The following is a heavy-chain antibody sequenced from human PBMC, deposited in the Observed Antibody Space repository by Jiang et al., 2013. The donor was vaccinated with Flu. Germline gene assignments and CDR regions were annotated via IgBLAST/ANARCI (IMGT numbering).Heavy chain of an antibody. Sequence: QLLESGGDLVKPGGSLRLSCAASGFTFSAYTMNWVRQAPGKGLEWVSSVSTAGSYTYYADSVKGRFTISRDNAKNSLYLQMSSLRAEDTAVYYCARVLDSYDSTPDAFAIWGQGTTVTVSS. D-gene: IGHD3-22*01. CDR3: ARVLDSYDSTPDAFAI. CDR2: VSTAGSYT. V-gene: IGHV3-21*01. J-gene: IGHJ3*02. CDR1: GFTFSAYT.